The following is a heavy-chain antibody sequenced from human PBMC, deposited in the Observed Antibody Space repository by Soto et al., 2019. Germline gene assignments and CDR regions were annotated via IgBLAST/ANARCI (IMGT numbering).Heavy chain of an antibody. J-gene: IGHJ4*01. CDR1: GYTFTSYG. V-gene: IGHV1-18*01. Sequence: ASVKVSCKASGYTFTSYGIAWMRQAPGQGLEWMGWISAYNGNTDYAQKVHGRVTMTSDTSTGTAYMELGSLRSDDTAVYYCARAGGTTRTFSVDYWGQGTLVTVSS. CDR3: ARAGGTTRTFSVDY. CDR2: ISAYNGNT. D-gene: IGHD1-1*01.